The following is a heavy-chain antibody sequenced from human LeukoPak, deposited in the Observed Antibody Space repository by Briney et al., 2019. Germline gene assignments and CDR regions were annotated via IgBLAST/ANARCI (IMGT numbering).Heavy chain of an antibody. D-gene: IGHD6-19*01. V-gene: IGHV3-23*01. CDR3: AKGRGTNSGLTLDC. J-gene: IGHJ4*02. CDR2: ISGSGTGT. Sequence: AGSLRLSCAASGFTFNSRSMRWVRQAPGEGLEGVARISGSGTGTYYAQSVKSRLTIFRDNSKNTLYLQMDSLRAEDTALYFCAKGRGTNSGLTLDCWGQGTLVTLSS. CDR1: GFTFNSRS.